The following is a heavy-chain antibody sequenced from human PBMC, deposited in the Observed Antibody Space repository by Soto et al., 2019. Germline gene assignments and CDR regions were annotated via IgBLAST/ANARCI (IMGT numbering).Heavy chain of an antibody. CDR1: GFTFGSYG. CDR2: ISSDGGHR. Sequence: GCSLRLSCAASGFTFGSYGMHWVRQAPGKGLEWVAVISSDGGHRFYADSVKGRFTISRDNSKNTLFLQMLSLRVEDTAVYSCAKDGGSVVPGSVDYWGQGTLVTVSS. CDR3: AKDGGSVVPGSVDY. J-gene: IGHJ4*02. D-gene: IGHD3-10*01. V-gene: IGHV3-30*18.